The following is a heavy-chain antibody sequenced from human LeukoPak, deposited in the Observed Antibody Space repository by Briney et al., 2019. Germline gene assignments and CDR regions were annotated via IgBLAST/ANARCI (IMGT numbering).Heavy chain of an antibody. V-gene: IGHV4-34*01. D-gene: IGHD2/OR15-2a*01. CDR2: INHSGSI. CDR1: GGSFSVYY. J-gene: IGHJ4*02. CDR3: ARYSYKNGTIPTACDY. Sequence: SETLSLTCAVYGGSFSVYYWSWIRQPPGKGLEWIGEINHSGSINYNPSLKSRVTISVDTSKNQFSLKLSSVTAADTAVYYCARYSYKNGTIPTACDYWGQGTLVTVSS.